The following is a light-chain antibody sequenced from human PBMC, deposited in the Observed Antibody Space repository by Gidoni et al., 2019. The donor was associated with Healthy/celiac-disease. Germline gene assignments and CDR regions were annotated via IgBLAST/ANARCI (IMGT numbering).Light chain of an antibody. CDR1: QSVSSSY. J-gene: IGKJ1*01. CDR2: GAS. V-gene: IGKV3-20*01. CDR3: QQYGSSPGT. Sequence: EIVLPQSPGTLSLSPGERATLSCRASQSVSSSYLAWYQQKPGQAPRLLIYGASSRATGIPDRFSGSGSGTDFTLTISRLEPEDFAVYYCQQYGSSPGTFAQGTKVEIK.